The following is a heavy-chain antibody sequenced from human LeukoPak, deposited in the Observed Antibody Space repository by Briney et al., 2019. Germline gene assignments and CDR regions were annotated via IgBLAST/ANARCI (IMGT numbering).Heavy chain of an antibody. D-gene: IGHD5-12*01. J-gene: IGHJ3*02. Sequence: ASVKVSCKASGYTFTSYAMHWVRQAPGQRLEWMGWINAGNGNTKYSQKFQGRVTITRDTSASTAYMELSSLRSEDTAVYYCARDRGDSGYDFGNAFDIWGHGTMVTVSS. CDR1: GYTFTSYA. CDR2: INAGNGNT. CDR3: ARDRGDSGYDFGNAFDI. V-gene: IGHV1-3*01.